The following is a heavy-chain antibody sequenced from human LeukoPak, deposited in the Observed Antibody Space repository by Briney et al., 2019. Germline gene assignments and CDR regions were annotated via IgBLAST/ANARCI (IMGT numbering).Heavy chain of an antibody. D-gene: IGHD6-19*01. CDR3: ARGIDTSGWYDY. J-gene: IGHJ4*02. CDR2: IYHSGST. V-gene: IGHV4-38-2*01. CDR1: GSSINSGYY. Sequence: PSETLSLTCAVSGSSINSGYYWGWIRQPPGKGLEWIGSIYHSGSTYYNPSLKSRVTILVDTSKNHFSLKLSSVTAADTAVYYCARGIDTSGWYDYWGQGTLVTVSS.